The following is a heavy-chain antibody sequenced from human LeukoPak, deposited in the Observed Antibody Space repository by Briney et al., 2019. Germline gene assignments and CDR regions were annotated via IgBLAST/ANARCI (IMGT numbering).Heavy chain of an antibody. V-gene: IGHV3-48*03. J-gene: IGHJ4*02. CDR1: GFTFSSYE. CDR3: AREPFDS. CDR2: ISSGGSTI. Sequence: GGSLILSCAASGFTFSSYEMNWVRQAPGKGLEWVSYISSGGSTIYQADSVKGRFTISRDNAKNSLYLQMNSLSVEDTAVYYCAREPFDSWGQGTLVTVSS.